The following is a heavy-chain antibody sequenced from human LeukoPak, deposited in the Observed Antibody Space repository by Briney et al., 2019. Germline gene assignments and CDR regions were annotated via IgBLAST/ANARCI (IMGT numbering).Heavy chain of an antibody. Sequence: GGSLRLSCAASGFTFSSYWVSWVRQAPGKGLELLANIKEDGSAKYYVDSVKGRFTISRDNAKNSLYLQMNNLSAEDTAVYYSVRDSPGYGAYDFDWGQGTLVTVS. V-gene: IGHV3-7*01. CDR3: VRDSPGYGAYDFD. J-gene: IGHJ4*02. CDR1: GFTFSSYW. CDR2: IKEDGSAK. D-gene: IGHD5-12*01.